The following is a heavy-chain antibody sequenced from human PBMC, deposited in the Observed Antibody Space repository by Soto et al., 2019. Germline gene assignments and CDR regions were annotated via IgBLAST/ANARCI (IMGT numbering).Heavy chain of an antibody. CDR3: ATAYCGGFCFGYYYYYGMDV. Sequence: ASVKVSCKVSGYTLTELSMHWVRQAPGKGLEWMGGFDPEDGETIYAQKFQGRVTMTEDTSTDTAYMELSSLRSEDTAVYYCATAYCGGFCFGYYYYYGMDVWGQGTTVTVSS. D-gene: IGHD2-21*01. J-gene: IGHJ6*02. CDR2: FDPEDGET. V-gene: IGHV1-24*01. CDR1: GYTLTELS.